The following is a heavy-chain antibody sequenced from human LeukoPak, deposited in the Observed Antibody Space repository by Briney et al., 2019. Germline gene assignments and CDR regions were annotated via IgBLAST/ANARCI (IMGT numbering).Heavy chain of an antibody. CDR1: GFTFSSYG. CDR2: ISYDGSNK. CDR3: AKAHCTNGVCYNSVDY. V-gene: IGHV3-30*18. D-gene: IGHD2-8*01. Sequence: PGGSLRLSCAASGFTFSSYGMHWVRQAPGKGLEWVAVISYDGSNKYYADSVKGRFTISRDNSKNTLYLQMNSLRAEDTAVYYCAKAHCTNGVCYNSVDYWGQGTLVTVPS. J-gene: IGHJ4*02.